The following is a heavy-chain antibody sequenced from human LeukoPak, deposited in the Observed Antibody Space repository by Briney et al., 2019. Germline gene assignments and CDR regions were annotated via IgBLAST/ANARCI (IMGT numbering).Heavy chain of an antibody. Sequence: PSETLSLTCSVFGGSISSYYWTWIRQSPARGLEWIGHIYHSGSPNYNPSLKSRVTISSDTSKNHFSLKVTSVTAADTAFYYCARLSRAGEDYWGQGILVTVSS. J-gene: IGHJ4*02. CDR2: IYHSGSP. CDR1: GGSISSYY. V-gene: IGHV4-59*01. CDR3: ARLSRAGEDY. D-gene: IGHD3-16*01.